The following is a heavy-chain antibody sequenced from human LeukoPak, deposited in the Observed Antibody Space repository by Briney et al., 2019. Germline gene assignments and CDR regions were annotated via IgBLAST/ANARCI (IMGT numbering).Heavy chain of an antibody. Sequence: PGGSLRLSCAASGVTFSSYGMHWVRQAPGKGLEWVAVISYDGSNKYYADSVKGRFTISRDNSKNALYLQMNSLRAEDTAVYYCAKGGDFFDYWGQGTLVTVSS. J-gene: IGHJ4*02. V-gene: IGHV3-30*18. CDR3: AKGGDFFDY. CDR2: ISYDGSNK. D-gene: IGHD3-10*01. CDR1: GVTFSSYG.